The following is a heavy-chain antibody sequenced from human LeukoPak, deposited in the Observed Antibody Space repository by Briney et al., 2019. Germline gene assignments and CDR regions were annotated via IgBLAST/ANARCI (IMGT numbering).Heavy chain of an antibody. CDR1: GYSFTSYW. CDR3: ARQDHDYGDYGGFFY. J-gene: IGHJ4*02. CDR2: IYPGDSDT. Sequence: GESLKISCKGSGYSFTSYWIGWVRQMPGKGLEWMGIIYPGDSDTRYSPSFQGQVTISADKSIRTAYLQWSSLKASDTAMYYCARQDHDYGDYGGFFYWGQGTLVTVSS. V-gene: IGHV5-51*01. D-gene: IGHD4-17*01.